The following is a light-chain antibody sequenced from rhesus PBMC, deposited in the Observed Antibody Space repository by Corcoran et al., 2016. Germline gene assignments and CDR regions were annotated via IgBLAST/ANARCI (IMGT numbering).Light chain of an antibody. CDR1: QAINTD. CDR3: QQYKNTPLT. CDR2: AAS. V-gene: IGKV1-43*01. J-gene: IGKJ4*01. Sequence: DIQMTQSPSSLSASTGDRVTITCRASQAINTDLNWYQQKPGKPPKRLISAASSLETGVPSRVSGSGSGTEFVLNIRNLQAEDFATYYCQQYKNTPLTFGGGTKVEIK.